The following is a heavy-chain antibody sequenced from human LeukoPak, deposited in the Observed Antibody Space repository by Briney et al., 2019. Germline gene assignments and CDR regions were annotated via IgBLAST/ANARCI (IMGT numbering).Heavy chain of an antibody. CDR1: GFTFSSYA. J-gene: IGHJ4*02. CDR2: IYSGGST. CDR3: ARGDILTGYDHYFDY. V-gene: IGHV3-66*01. D-gene: IGHD3-9*01. Sequence: PRGSLRLSCAASGFTFSSYAMSWVRQAPGKGLEWVSVIYSGGSTYYADSVKGRFTISRDNSKNTLYLQMNSLRAEDTAVYYCARGDILTGYDHYFDYWGQGTLVTVSS.